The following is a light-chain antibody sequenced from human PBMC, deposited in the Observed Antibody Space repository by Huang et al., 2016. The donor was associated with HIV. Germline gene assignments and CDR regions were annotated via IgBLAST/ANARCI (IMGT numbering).Light chain of an antibody. CDR1: QSLSTN. CDR2: GAY. V-gene: IGKV3-15*01. CDR3: QQYNNWPLLT. J-gene: IGKJ4*01. Sequence: VLTQSPATLSVSPGERATLSCRASQSLSTNLAWYQQKPGQAPRLLIYGAYTRATGIAARFSGSGSGTEFTLTISSLQSEDFAVYYCQQYNNWPLLTFGGGTKVEIK.